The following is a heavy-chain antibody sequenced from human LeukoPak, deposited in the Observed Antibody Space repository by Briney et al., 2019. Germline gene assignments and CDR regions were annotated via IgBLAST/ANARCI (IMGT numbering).Heavy chain of an antibody. D-gene: IGHD3-10*01. CDR1: GYTFTSYD. Sequence: ASVKVSCKASGYTFTSYDISWVRQAPGQGLEWMGWISAYNGNTNYAQKLQGRVTMTTDTSTSTAYMELRSLRSDDTAVYYCARAEGVLWFGEPHDAFDIWSQGTMVTVSS. V-gene: IGHV1-18*01. J-gene: IGHJ3*02. CDR2: ISAYNGNT. CDR3: ARAEGVLWFGEPHDAFDI.